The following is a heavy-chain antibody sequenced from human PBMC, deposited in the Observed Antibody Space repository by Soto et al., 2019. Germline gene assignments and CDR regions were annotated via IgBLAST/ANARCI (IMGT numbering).Heavy chain of an antibody. CDR3: ARDTITGLFDY. D-gene: IGHD2-8*02. V-gene: IGHV4-34*01. CDR1: GGSFSGYY. J-gene: IGHJ4*02. Sequence: QVQLQQWGAGLLKPSETLSLTCAVYGGSFSGYYWTWIRQPPGTGLEWIGEINHSGSTNYNPSLKSPVTISVDTSKNQFSLKLTSVTAAHTAVYYCARDTITGLFDYWGQGTLVTVSS. CDR2: INHSGST.